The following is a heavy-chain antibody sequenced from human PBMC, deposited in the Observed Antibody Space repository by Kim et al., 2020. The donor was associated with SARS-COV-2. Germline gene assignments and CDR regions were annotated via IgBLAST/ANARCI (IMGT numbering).Heavy chain of an antibody. J-gene: IGHJ4*02. V-gene: IGHV3-9*01. CDR2: ISWNGGGI. CDR3: AKDANEVTIFGGRGFDS. CDR1: GFTFDDYA. D-gene: IGHD3-3*01. Sequence: GGSLRPSCAASGFTFDDYAMHWVRQAPGRGLEWVSGISWNGGGINYADSVKGRFTISRDNAKNSLYLQMNSLRAEDTALYYCAKDANEVTIFGGRGFDSWGQGTLVTVPS.